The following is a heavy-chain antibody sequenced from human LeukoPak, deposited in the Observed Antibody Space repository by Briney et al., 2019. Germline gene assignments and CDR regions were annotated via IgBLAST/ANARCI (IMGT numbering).Heavy chain of an antibody. D-gene: IGHD3-3*01. CDR1: GGSISSYY. J-gene: IGHJ4*02. CDR3: ARDVGDFWSGYPSDYFDY. CDR2: IYTSGST. V-gene: IGHV4-4*07. Sequence: SETLSLTCTVSGGSISSYYWSWIRQPAGEGLEWIGRIYTSGSTNYNPSLKGRVTMSVDTSKNQFSLKLSSVTAADTAVYYCARDVGDFWSGYPSDYFDYWGQGTLVTVSS.